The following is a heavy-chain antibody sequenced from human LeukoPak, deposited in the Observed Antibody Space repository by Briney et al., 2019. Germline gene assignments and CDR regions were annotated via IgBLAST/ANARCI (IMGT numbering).Heavy chain of an antibody. V-gene: IGHV1-46*02. Sequence: GASVTVSCKASGYTFNSYYMHWVRQAPGQGLDWMGIINPIGCSTSYEQKLQGRVTMTRDTSTRPVYLELDSLNPGDTAVDYCAGDRSSWELPDYWGQGTLVTVSS. J-gene: IGHJ4*02. D-gene: IGHD1-26*01. CDR3: AGDRSSWELPDY. CDR1: GYTFNSYY. CDR2: INPIGCST.